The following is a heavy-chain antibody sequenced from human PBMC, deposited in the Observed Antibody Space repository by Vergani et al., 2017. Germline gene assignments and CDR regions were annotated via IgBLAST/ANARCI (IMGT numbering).Heavy chain of an antibody. CDR3: TRECSGSYYSGSDYYYGMDV. Sequence: EVQLVESGGGLVQPGGSLKLSCAASGFTFSGSAMHWVRQASGKGLEWVGRIRSKANSYATAYAASVKGRFTISRNDSKNTSYLQMNSLKTEDTAVYYCTRECSGSYYSGSDYYYGMDVWGQGTTVTVSS. CDR2: IRSKANSYAT. D-gene: IGHD1-26*01. J-gene: IGHJ6*02. CDR1: GFTFSGSA. V-gene: IGHV3-73*02.